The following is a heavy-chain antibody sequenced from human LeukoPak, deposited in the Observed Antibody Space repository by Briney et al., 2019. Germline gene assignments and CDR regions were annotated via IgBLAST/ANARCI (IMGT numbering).Heavy chain of an antibody. V-gene: IGHV3-30*02. CDR2: IWYDGSFK. Sequence: GGSLRLSCAASGFTFSSYGMHWVRQAPGKGLEWVAVIWYDGSFKYYADSVKGRFTISRDNSKNTLYLQMNSLRAEDTAVYYCAKQFDGYNYYFDYWGQGTLVTVSS. CDR1: GFTFSSYG. CDR3: AKQFDGYNYYFDY. J-gene: IGHJ4*02. D-gene: IGHD5-24*01.